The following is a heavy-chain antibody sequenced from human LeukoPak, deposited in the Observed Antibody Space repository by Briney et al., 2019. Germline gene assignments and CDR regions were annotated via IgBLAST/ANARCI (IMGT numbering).Heavy chain of an antibody. CDR3: ARGPFRGVSWFDP. D-gene: IGHD3-10*01. V-gene: IGHV3-48*04. CDR1: GFTFSSYA. J-gene: IGHJ5*02. CDR2: ISSSGSTI. Sequence: PGRSLRLSCAASGFTFSSYAMHWVRQAPGKGLEWVSYISSSGSTIYYADSVKGRFTISRDNAKNSLYLQMNSLRAEDTAVYYCARGPFRGVSWFDPWGQGTLVTVSS.